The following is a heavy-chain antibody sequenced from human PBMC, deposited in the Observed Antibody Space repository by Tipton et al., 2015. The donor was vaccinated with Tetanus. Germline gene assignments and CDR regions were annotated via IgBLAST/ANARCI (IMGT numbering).Heavy chain of an antibody. CDR1: GVSLSSYN. CDR2: IYYSGST. V-gene: IGHV4-59*01. CDR3: ARVPRDHGPLCDYYGMDV. Sequence: TLSLTCTVSGVSLSSYNWTWIRQPPGRGLEWIGSIYYSGSTNYNPSLKSRVTISVDTSKNQFSLKLSSVTAADTAVYYCARVPRDHGPLCDYYGMDVWGQGTTVTVSS. J-gene: IGHJ6*02.